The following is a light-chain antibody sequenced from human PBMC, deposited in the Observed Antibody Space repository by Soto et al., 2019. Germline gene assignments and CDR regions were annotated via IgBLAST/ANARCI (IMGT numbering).Light chain of an antibody. Sequence: QSALTQPASLSGSPGQSITISCTGTSSDIGAYDYVSWFQQHPGKAPKLMISEVNNRPSGVSNRFSGSKSDNTASLTISGLQAEDEADYYCCSYAGSDTMIFGGGTKLTVL. CDR1: SSDIGAYDY. J-gene: IGLJ2*01. CDR3: CSYAGSDTMI. CDR2: EVN. V-gene: IGLV2-14*01.